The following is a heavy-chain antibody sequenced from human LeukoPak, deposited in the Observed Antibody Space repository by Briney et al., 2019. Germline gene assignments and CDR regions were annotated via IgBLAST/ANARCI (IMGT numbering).Heavy chain of an antibody. J-gene: IGHJ4*02. CDR2: FDPEDGET. CDR3: ATDDPVSYDSSGYYWDY. D-gene: IGHD3-22*01. Sequence: EASVKVSCKVSGYTLTELSMHWVRQAPGKGLEWMGGFDPEDGETIYAQKFQGRVTMTEDTSTDTAYMELSSLRSEDTAVYYCATDDPVSYDSSGYYWDYWGQGTLVTVSS. CDR1: GYTLTELS. V-gene: IGHV1-24*01.